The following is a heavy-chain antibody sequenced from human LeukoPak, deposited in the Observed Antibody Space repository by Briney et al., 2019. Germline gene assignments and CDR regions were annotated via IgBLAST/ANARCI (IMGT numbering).Heavy chain of an antibody. CDR1: GGTFSSYA. CDR2: IIPIFGTA. V-gene: IGHV1-69*13. D-gene: IGHD5-18*01. CDR3: ARAGYTAMGPFDY. Sequence: GASVKVSCKASGGTFSSYAISWVRQAPGQGLEWMGGIIPIFGTANYAQKFQGRVTITADESTSTAYMELSSLSSEDTAVYYCARAGYTAMGPFDYWGQGTLVTVSS. J-gene: IGHJ4*02.